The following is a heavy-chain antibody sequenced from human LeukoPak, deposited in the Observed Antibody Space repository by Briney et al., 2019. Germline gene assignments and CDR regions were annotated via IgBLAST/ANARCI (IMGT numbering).Heavy chain of an antibody. CDR2: INPNSGGT. Sequence: GASVKVSCKASGYTFTGYYMHWVRQAPGQGLEWMGWINPNSGGTNYAQKFQGRVTMTRDTSISTAYMELSRLRSDDTAVYYCARLRVYCINGVCKNGYYFDYWGQGTLVTVSS. D-gene: IGHD2-8*01. CDR1: GYTFTGYY. CDR3: ARLRVYCINGVCKNGYYFDY. V-gene: IGHV1-2*02. J-gene: IGHJ4*02.